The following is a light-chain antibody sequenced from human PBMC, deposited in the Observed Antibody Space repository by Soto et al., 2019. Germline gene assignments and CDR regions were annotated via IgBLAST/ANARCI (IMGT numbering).Light chain of an antibody. CDR1: SSNIGTSS. J-gene: IGLJ1*01. CDR2: TTN. V-gene: IGLV1-44*01. CDR3: AAWDDRLNGHV. Sequence: QSALTQPHSASGTPGQRVTISCSGSSSNIGTSSVHWFQQLPGTAPKLLISTTNQRPSGVPERFSGSKSGTSASLAISGLQSEDEAGYYCAAWDDRLNGHVFGTGTKVTVL.